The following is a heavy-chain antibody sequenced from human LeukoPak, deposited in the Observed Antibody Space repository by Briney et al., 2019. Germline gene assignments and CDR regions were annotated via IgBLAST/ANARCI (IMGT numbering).Heavy chain of an antibody. CDR3: AKVPFLENNNSSTAY. D-gene: IGHD2-21*02. V-gene: IGHV3-73*01. CDR1: GFTFSGSA. CDR2: IRSKANSYAT. J-gene: IGHJ4*02. Sequence: PGGSLRLSCAASGFTFSGSAMHWVRQASGKGLEWVGRIRSKANSYATAYAASVKGRFTISRDDSKNTAYLQMNSLRAEDTAVYYCAKVPFLENNNSSTAYWGQGTLVTVSS.